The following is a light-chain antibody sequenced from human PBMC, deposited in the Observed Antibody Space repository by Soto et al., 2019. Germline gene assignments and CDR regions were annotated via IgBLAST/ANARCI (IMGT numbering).Light chain of an antibody. J-gene: IGLJ1*01. CDR2: EVS. CDR3: SSYAGSNNPLSV. CDR1: SSDVVGFNY. V-gene: IGLV2-8*01. Sequence: QSPLTLPPSASGSSGQSVTISCTGTSSDVVGFNYVSWYQQHPGKAPKLMIYEVSQRPSGVPDRFSGSKSGNTASLTVSGLQAEDEADYYCSSYAGSNNPLSVFGTGTKVTVL.